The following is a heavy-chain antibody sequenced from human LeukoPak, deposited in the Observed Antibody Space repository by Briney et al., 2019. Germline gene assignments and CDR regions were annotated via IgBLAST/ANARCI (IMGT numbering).Heavy chain of an antibody. Sequence: PGGSLRLSCAASGFAFSNYNMNWVRQAPGKGLEWVANIKQDGSEKYYVDSVKGRFTISRDNAKNSLYLQMNSLRAEDTAVYYCARGSIVGATNEWGQGTLVTVSS. CDR2: IKQDGSEK. J-gene: IGHJ4*02. CDR1: GFAFSNYN. D-gene: IGHD1-26*01. CDR3: ARGSIVGATNE. V-gene: IGHV3-7*04.